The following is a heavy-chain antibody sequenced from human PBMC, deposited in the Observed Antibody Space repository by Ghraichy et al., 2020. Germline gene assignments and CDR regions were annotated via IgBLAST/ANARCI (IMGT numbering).Heavy chain of an antibody. CDR2: INHSGST. D-gene: IGHD6-13*01. CDR1: GGSFSGYY. CDR3: ARKYSSSWPFDY. Sequence: SQTLSLTCAVYGGSFSGYYWSWIRQPPGKGLEWIGEINHSGSTNYNPSLKSRVTISVDTSKNQFSLKLSSVTAADTAVYYCARKYSSSWPFDYWGQGTLVTVSS. V-gene: IGHV4-34*01. J-gene: IGHJ4*02.